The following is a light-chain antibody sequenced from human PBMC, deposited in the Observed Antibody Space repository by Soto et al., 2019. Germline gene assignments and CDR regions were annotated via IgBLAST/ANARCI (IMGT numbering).Light chain of an antibody. Sequence: IVLTQSPGTLSLSPGDRATLSCRASQPVGSAYLAWYRQTLGQAPRPLIYATSSRATGISDRFSGSGSGTEFTLTISRLEPEDFAIYYCHQHGDSPWTFGQGTKVDLK. CDR2: ATS. V-gene: IGKV3-20*01. J-gene: IGKJ1*01. CDR1: QPVGSAY. CDR3: HQHGDSPWT.